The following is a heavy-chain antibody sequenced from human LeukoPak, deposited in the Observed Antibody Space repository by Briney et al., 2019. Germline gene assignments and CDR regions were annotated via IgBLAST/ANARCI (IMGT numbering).Heavy chain of an antibody. Sequence: ASVKVSCKASGYTFTSYDINWVRQATGQGLEWMGWMNPNSGNTGYAQKFQGRVTMTRNTSISTAYMELSSLRSEDTAVYYCARGGLTIFGVEAPYYYYYMDVWGKGTTVTVSS. V-gene: IGHV1-8*01. CDR1: GYTFTSYD. D-gene: IGHD3-3*01. J-gene: IGHJ6*03. CDR2: MNPNSGNT. CDR3: ARGGLTIFGVEAPYYYYYMDV.